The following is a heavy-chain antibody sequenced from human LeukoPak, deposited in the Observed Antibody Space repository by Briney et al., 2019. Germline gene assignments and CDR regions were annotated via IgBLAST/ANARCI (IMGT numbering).Heavy chain of an antibody. V-gene: IGHV3-33*01. Sequence: GGSLRLSCPASGFTFSDYTMQWLRQAPGKGLEWVAVIWHDGTYISYGDSVKGRFTISRDNSKNTLYLQMNSLRAEDTAVYYCARGYDSSGYYGDYWGQGTLVTVSS. D-gene: IGHD3-22*01. J-gene: IGHJ4*02. CDR3: ARGYDSSGYYGDY. CDR1: GFTFSDYT. CDR2: IWHDGTYI.